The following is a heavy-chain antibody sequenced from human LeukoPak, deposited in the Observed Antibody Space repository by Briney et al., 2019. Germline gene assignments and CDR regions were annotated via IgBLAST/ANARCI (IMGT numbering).Heavy chain of an antibody. J-gene: IGHJ4*02. CDR2: ISSTSSFI. CDR3: ARGSKSMVRGEDY. Sequence: GGSLRLSCAASGFTFSSYSINWVRQAPGKGLEWVSCISSTSSFIYYADSVKGRFTISRDNAKNSLYLQMNSLRAEDTAVYYCARGSKSMVRGEDYWGQGTLVTVSS. CDR1: GFTFSSYS. D-gene: IGHD3-10*01. V-gene: IGHV3-21*01.